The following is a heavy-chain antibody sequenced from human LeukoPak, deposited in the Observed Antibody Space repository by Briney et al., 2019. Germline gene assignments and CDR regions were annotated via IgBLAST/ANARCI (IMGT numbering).Heavy chain of an antibody. D-gene: IGHD5-18*01. CDR2: IFGSGGSP. CDR3: GKTTAGYSSGQKPAWPVDY. Sequence: GESLRLSCEASGFTFGSFAMYWVRQAPGKGLDWIAGIFGSGGSPHYADSVKGRFTISRDNSKNTVYLQIDSLRAEDTAVYYCGKTTAGYSSGQKPAWPVDYWGQGTLVTVSS. CDR1: GFTFGSFA. J-gene: IGHJ4*02. V-gene: IGHV3-23*01.